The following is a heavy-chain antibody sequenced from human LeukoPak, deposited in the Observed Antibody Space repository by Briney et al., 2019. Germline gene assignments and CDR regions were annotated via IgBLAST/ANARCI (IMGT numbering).Heavy chain of an antibody. Sequence: PARSLRLSCAAPGFTFSSYGMHWVRQAPGKGLQWVAVIRYDGSNKYYADSVKGRFTISRDNSKNTLYLQMNSLRAEDTAVYYCAREYPPRYYYDSSGYLDYWGQGTLVTVSS. CDR3: AREYPPRYYYDSSGYLDY. CDR1: GFTFSSYG. J-gene: IGHJ4*02. CDR2: IRYDGSNK. D-gene: IGHD3-22*01. V-gene: IGHV3-33*01.